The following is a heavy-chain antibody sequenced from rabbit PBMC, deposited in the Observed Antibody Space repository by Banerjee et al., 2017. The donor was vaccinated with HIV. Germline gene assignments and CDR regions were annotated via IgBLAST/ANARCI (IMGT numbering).Heavy chain of an antibody. CDR3: ARDLTGIIGWNFNL. V-gene: IGHV1S40*01. CDR1: GFSFSNSYW. D-gene: IGHD1-1*01. Sequence: QSLEESGGDLVKPGASLTLTCKASGFSFSNSYWACWVRQAPGKGLEWIGTIYAGSTGTTYYANWAKGRFIISKTSSTTVTLQMTSLTAADTATYFCARDLTGIIGWNFNLWGQGTLVTVS. CDR2: IYAGSTGTT. J-gene: IGHJ4*01.